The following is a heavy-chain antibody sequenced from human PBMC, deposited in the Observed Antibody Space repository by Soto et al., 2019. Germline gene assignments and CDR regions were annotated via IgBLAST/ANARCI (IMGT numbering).Heavy chain of an antibody. J-gene: IGHJ4*02. Sequence: SLRLSCEGSGFTFSAYAMNWVRQPPGKGLEYVANINGPATSTSYADAVKGRFTISRDNSKDTLYLELNSLRVEDTAVYYCVKDPNWEWGYWGQGTLVTVSS. CDR1: GFTFSAYA. CDR2: INGPATST. CDR3: VKDPNWEWGY. D-gene: IGHD1-1*01. V-gene: IGHV3-23*01.